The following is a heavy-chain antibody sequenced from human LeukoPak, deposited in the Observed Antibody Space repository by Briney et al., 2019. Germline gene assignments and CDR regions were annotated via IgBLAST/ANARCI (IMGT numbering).Heavy chain of an antibody. D-gene: IGHD6-19*01. J-gene: IGHJ6*04. V-gene: IGHV4-34*01. CDR3: ARAPIRYSSGCYYV. Sequence: PSETLSLTCAVYGGSFSGYYWSWLRQPPGKGLEWIGSIYYGGSTYYTPSLKSRFTISVDTSKNQFSLKLSSVTAADTAVYYCARAPIRYSSGCYYVWGKGTTVTVSS. CDR2: IYYGGST. CDR1: GGSFSGYY.